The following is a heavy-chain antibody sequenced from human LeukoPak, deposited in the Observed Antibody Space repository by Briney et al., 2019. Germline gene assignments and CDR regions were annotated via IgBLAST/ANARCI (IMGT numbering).Heavy chain of an antibody. J-gene: IGHJ3*02. CDR2: VNSDGSST. CDR1: GFTFSSHW. Sequence: SGGSLRLSCVASGFTFSSHWMHWVRRAPGKGLVWVSRVNSDGSSTRYADSVQGRFTISRDNAKNTLYLQMNSLRAGDTAVYYCARGGSPPEALGDTFDIWGQGTMVTVSS. CDR3: ARGGSPPEALGDTFDI. V-gene: IGHV3-74*01. D-gene: IGHD1-26*01.